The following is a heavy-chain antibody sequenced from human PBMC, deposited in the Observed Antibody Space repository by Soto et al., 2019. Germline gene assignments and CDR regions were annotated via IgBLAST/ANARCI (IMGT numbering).Heavy chain of an antibody. Sequence: SETLSLTCAVYGGSFSGYYWSWIRQPPGKGLEWIGEINHSGSTNYNPSLKSRVTISVDTSKNQFSLKLSSVTAADTAVYYCARGPSLIEYYYYYYYMDVWGKGTTVTVSS. V-gene: IGHV4-34*01. CDR3: ARGPSLIEYYYYYYYMDV. J-gene: IGHJ6*03. CDR1: GGSFSGYY. CDR2: INHSGST.